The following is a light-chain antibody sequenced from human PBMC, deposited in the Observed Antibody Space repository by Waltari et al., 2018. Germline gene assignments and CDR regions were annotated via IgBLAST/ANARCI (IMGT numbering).Light chain of an antibody. CDR2: YAS. J-gene: IGKJ5*01. Sequence: EVVLTQSPDFQSVTLKEKVTITCRASQSIGSSVHWYQQKPDQSPKLLITYASQSFSGAPSRFSGSGSGTDFTLTLNGPEAEDAATYYCHQSRTFPITFGQGTRLEIK. V-gene: IGKV6-21*01. CDR1: QSIGSS. CDR3: HQSRTFPIT.